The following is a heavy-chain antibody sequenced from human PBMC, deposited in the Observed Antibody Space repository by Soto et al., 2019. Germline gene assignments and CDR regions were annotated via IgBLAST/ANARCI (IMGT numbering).Heavy chain of an antibody. CDR2: VSGNGQGI. CDR1: GFPFSSYA. J-gene: IGHJ4*02. V-gene: IGHV3-23*01. CDR3: AKDRDYPRDYFHY. Sequence: EVQLLESGGGLVQPGGSLRLSCAASGFPFSSYAMSWVRQAPGKGLEWVSAVSGNGQGIYYADSVRGRFTISRDNSKNTVFLHMDSLRAEDTAVYYCAKDRDYPRDYFHYWGQGTLVTVSS. D-gene: IGHD3-10*01.